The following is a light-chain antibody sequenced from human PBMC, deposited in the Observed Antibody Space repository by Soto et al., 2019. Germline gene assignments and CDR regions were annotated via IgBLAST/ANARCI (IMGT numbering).Light chain of an antibody. CDR3: QQYGSSPPFT. Sequence: EIVLTQSPGTLSLPPRERATLSCRASQSVSSSYLAGSQQKPGQAPRLLLYGASSRATGIPDRFSGSGSGTAVTLTINSLEPDDVAVYYWQQYGSSPPFTFGGGTKVEIK. CDR1: QSVSSSY. CDR2: GAS. J-gene: IGKJ4*01. V-gene: IGKV3-20*01.